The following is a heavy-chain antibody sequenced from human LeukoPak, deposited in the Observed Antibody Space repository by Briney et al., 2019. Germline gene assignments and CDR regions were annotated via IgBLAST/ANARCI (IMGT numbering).Heavy chain of an antibody. J-gene: IGHJ4*02. CDR1: GFTFTNAW. D-gene: IGHD3-10*01. CDR2: IASKTDGGAT. V-gene: IGHV3-15*07. Sequence: GGSLRLSCAASGFTFTNAWMNWVRQAPGEGLDWVGRIASKTDGGATDYAAPVKGRFTISRDDSKNTLNLQMNSLKTEDTAVYYCTTGIRGDWGQGTLVTVSS. CDR3: TTGIRGD.